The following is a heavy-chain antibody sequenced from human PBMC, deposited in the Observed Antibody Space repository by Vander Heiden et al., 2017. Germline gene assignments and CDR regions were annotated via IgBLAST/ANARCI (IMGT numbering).Heavy chain of an antibody. J-gene: IGHJ6*02. V-gene: IGHV1-18*01. Sequence: QVQLVQSGAEVKKPGASVKVSCKASGYTFTSYGTSWVRQAPGQGLEWMGWISAYNGNTNYAQKLQGRVTMTTDTSTSTAYMELRSLRSDDTAVYYCARDCQPITIFAYYYGIDVWGQGTTVTVSS. CDR3: ARDCQPITIFAYYYGIDV. CDR1: GYTFTSYG. D-gene: IGHD3-3*01. CDR2: ISAYNGNT.